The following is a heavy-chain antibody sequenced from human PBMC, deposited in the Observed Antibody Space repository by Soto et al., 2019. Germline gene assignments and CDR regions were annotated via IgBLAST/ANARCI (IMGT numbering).Heavy chain of an antibody. CDR2: IKQDGGEK. D-gene: IGHD3-10*01. J-gene: IGHJ4*02. CDR1: GFTFDNFW. CDR3: ARGSGFTYLHYFDF. V-gene: IGHV3-7*01. Sequence: GGSLRLSCVASGFTFDNFWMNWVRQAPGKGLEWVATIKQDGGEKYYVDSVKGRFSISRDNAKNSLTLQMNSLRAEDTAVYFCARGSGFTYLHYFDFWGRGTLVTVSS.